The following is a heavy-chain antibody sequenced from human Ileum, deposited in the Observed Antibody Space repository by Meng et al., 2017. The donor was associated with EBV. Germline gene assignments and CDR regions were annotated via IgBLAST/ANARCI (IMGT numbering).Heavy chain of an antibody. Sequence: QLQLQESGPGLVMPSETLSLNCTASGGSISVGAMYFWAWIRQSPGKGLEWIGSMYYTGTSYYNPSLKSRLTMSLDTSKNHFSLRLSSVTDADTAVYYCARQFWSSGGRDSGYKWGPGTLVTVSS. V-gene: IGHV4-39*02. D-gene: IGHD5-12*01. CDR1: GGSISVGAMYF. J-gene: IGHJ4*02. CDR2: MYYTGTS. CDR3: ARQFWSSGGRDSGYK.